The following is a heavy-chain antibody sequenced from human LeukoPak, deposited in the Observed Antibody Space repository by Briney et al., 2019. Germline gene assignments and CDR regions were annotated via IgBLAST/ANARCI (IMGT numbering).Heavy chain of an antibody. D-gene: IGHD2-15*01. Sequence: GGSLRLSCAASGFTVSSNYMSWVRQAPGKGLEWVASIKQDGSERYYVDSVKGRFTISRDNAKNSLYLQMNSLRAEDTAVYYCARGAPGDCSGGSCYYYYGMDVWGKGTTVTVSS. CDR3: ARGAPGDCSGGSCYYYYGMDV. J-gene: IGHJ6*04. V-gene: IGHV3-7*01. CDR1: GFTVSSNY. CDR2: IKQDGSER.